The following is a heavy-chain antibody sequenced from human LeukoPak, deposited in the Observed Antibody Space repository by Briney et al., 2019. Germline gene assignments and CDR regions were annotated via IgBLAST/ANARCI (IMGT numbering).Heavy chain of an antibody. D-gene: IGHD1-14*01. CDR3: ARNPDSDHFDC. J-gene: IGHJ4*02. CDR2: SPHSGST. Sequence: SDTLSLTCAVYGESFSDYYWSWIRQPPGKGLEWIGESPHSGSTNYNPSLKRRVTISLDTSKNQFSLHLPSVTAADTAVYYCARNPDSDHFDCWGQGTLVTVSS. V-gene: IGHV4-34*01. CDR1: GESFSDYY.